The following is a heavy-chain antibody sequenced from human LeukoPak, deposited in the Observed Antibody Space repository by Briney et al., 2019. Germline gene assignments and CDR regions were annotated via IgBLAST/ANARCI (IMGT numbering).Heavy chain of an antibody. Sequence: GGSLTLSCAASGFTSSSYGMSWVRQAPWKGLEWVSSISNGGNYVYYADSLKGRFTMSRDNAKNSLHLQMDSLTAEDTAVYYSVRGDFQSGYWGQGTLVTVSS. D-gene: IGHD2-21*01. V-gene: IGHV3-21*01. J-gene: IGHJ4*02. CDR1: GFTSSSYG. CDR3: VRGDFQSGY. CDR2: ISNGGNYV.